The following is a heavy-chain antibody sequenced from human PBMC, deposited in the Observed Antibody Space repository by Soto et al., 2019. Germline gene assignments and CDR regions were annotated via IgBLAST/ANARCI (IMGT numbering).Heavy chain of an antibody. CDR1: GYTFTSYA. CDR2: INAGNGNT. CDR3: ARVDRSGYSGYDSH. V-gene: IGHV1-3*01. D-gene: IGHD5-12*01. Sequence: ASVKVSCKASGYTFTSYAMHWVRQAPGQRLEWMGWINAGNGNTKYSQKFQVRVTITRDTSASTAYMELSSLRSEDTAVYYCARVDRSGYSGYDSHWGQGTLVTVSS. J-gene: IGHJ4*02.